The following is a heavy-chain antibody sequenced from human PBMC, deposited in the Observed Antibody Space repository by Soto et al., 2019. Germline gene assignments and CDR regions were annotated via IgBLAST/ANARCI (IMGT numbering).Heavy chain of an antibody. V-gene: IGHV4-4*02. CDR2: SHQSGNT. CDR1: GVSIGGHDC. Sequence: QVHLQEPGPGLGKPSGPLSLTCAFPGVSIGGHDCWTWVRQPPGKGLEWIGESHQSGNTNYNSSLESRVTISLDKSKNHFSLQLSSVTVADTAVYYCATRDTGRVYWGQGTLVTVSS. J-gene: IGHJ4*02. CDR3: ATRDTGRVY. D-gene: IGHD5-18*01.